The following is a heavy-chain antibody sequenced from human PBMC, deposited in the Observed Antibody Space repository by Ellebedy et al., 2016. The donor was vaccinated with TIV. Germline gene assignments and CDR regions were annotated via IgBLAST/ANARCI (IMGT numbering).Heavy chain of an antibody. CDR3: AKDGGYYDYVPGGVD. CDR1: GFTFSSYA. CDR2: ISYDGRKK. V-gene: IGHV3-30*18. Sequence: GESLKISCAASGFTFSSYAMHWVRQAPGKGLEWVAVISYDGRKKYYADSVKGRFTISRDDSNNTLYLQTNSLRVEDTAVYYCAKDGGYYDYVPGGVDWGQGTLVSVSS. J-gene: IGHJ4*02. D-gene: IGHD3-16*01.